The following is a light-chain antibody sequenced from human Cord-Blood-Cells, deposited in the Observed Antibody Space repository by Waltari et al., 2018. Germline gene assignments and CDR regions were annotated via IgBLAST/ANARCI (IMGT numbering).Light chain of an antibody. V-gene: IGKV1D-13*01. CDR3: QQFNNYPIT. J-gene: IGKJ5*01. Sequence: AIQLTQSPSSLSASVGDRVPITCRASPGISSALAWYQQKPGKAPKLLIYDASSLESGVPSRFSGSGSGTDFTLTISSLQPEDFATYYCQQFNNYPITFGQGTRLEIK. CDR1: PGISSA. CDR2: DAS.